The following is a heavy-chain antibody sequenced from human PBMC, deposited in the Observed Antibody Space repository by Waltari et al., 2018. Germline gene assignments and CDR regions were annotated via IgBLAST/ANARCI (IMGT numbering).Heavy chain of an antibody. V-gene: IGHV1-18*01. CDR1: GYIFSNYG. CDR2: IYPYSGNT. CDR3: ARDDADSSNFGGF. Sequence: QLVQSGAEVKKPGASVKVSCKASGYIFSNYGIPWVRKAPGPGLGWMGWIYPYSGNTKYEQSLQGRVTLTTDTSTTTAYREIRSLRSDDTAIYYCARDDADSSNFGGFWGQGTLVTVSS. J-gene: IGHJ4*02. D-gene: IGHD6-13*01.